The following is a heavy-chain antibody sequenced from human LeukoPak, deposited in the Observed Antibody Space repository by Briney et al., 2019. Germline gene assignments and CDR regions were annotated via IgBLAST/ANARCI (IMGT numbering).Heavy chain of an antibody. Sequence: GRSLRLSCAASGFTFSSYGMHWVRQAPGKGLEWVAVIWYDGSNKYYADSVKGRFTISRDNSKNTLYLQMNSLRAEDTAVYYCARVLLPLYGMDVWGQGTTVTVSS. CDR2: IWYDGSNK. V-gene: IGHV3-33*01. CDR3: ARVLLPLYGMDV. J-gene: IGHJ6*02. D-gene: IGHD3-22*01. CDR1: GFTFSSYG.